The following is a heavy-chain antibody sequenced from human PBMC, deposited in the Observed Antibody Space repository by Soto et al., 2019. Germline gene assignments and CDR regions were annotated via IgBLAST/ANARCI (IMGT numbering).Heavy chain of an antibody. V-gene: IGHV3-48*01. D-gene: IGHD2-2*01. CDR2: ISSSSSTI. CDR3: ARDSFVVVPAAILFDY. J-gene: IGHJ4*02. CDR1: GFTFSSYS. Sequence: GGSLRLSCAASGFTFSSYSMNWVRQAPGKGLEWVSYISSSSSTIYYADSVKGRFTISRDNAKNSLYLQMNSLRAEDTAVYYCARDSFVVVPAAILFDYWGQGTLVT.